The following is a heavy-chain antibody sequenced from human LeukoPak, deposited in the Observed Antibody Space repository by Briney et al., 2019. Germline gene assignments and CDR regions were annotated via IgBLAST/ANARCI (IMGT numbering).Heavy chain of an antibody. V-gene: IGHV4-59*01. J-gene: IGHJ4*02. CDR1: GGSISSYY. D-gene: IGHD4-17*01. CDR3: ARGDYGDYPVDY. Sequence: SETLSLTCTVSGGSISSYYWSWIRQPPGKGLEWIGYIYYSGSTNYNPPLKSRVTISVDTSKNQFSLKLSSVTAADTAVYYCARGDYGDYPVDYWGQGTLVTVSS. CDR2: IYYSGST.